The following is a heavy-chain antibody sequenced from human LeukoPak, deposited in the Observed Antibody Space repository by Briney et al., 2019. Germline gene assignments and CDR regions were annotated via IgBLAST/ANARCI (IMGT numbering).Heavy chain of an antibody. V-gene: IGHV3-21*01. J-gene: IGHJ4*02. CDR3: AREYSGYERLFDY. D-gene: IGHD5-12*01. CDR1: GFIFSSYS. Sequence: GGSLRLSCAASGFIFSSYSMNWVRQAPGKGLEWVSSIRSSSSYIYYADSVKGRFTISRDNAKNSLYLQMNSLRAEDTAVYYCAREYSGYERLFDYWGQGTLVTVSS. CDR2: IRSSSSYI.